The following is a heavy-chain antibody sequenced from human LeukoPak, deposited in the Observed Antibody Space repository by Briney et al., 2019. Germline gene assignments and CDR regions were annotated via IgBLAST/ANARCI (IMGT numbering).Heavy chain of an antibody. Sequence: GGSLRLSCTASGFIFSSYGIHWVRQAPGKGLEWVAFIRYDGINKDYTDSVKGRFTVSRDNSKKTLYLQMNSLRAEDTAVYYCAKTLRYSGSYYNFDYWGQGTLVTVSS. CDR1: GFIFSSYG. V-gene: IGHV3-30*02. D-gene: IGHD1-26*01. J-gene: IGHJ4*02. CDR3: AKTLRYSGSYYNFDY. CDR2: IRYDGINK.